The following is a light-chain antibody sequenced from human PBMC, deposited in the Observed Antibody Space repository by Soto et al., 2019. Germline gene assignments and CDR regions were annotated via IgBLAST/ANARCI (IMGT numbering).Light chain of an antibody. Sequence: EIVMTQSPATLSVYPGERATLSCRASQSVSSNLAWYQQKPGQAPRLLIYGASTRATGIPARFSGSGSGTAFTLTISSLQSEEFAVYYCQQYNNWPRTCGQGTKVEIK. CDR3: QQYNNWPRT. CDR1: QSVSSN. V-gene: IGKV3-15*01. J-gene: IGKJ1*01. CDR2: GAS.